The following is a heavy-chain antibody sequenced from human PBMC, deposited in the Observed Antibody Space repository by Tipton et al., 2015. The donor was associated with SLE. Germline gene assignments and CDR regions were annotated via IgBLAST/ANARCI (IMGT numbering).Heavy chain of an antibody. V-gene: IGHV1-2*06. CDR1: GYTFTGYY. D-gene: IGHD2-21*01. CDR2: INPNSGGT. J-gene: IGHJ4*02. Sequence: QVQLVQSGAEVKKPGASVKVSCKASGYTFTGYYMHWVRQAPGQGPEWMGQINPNSGGTNYAQKFQGRVTMTRDTSISTAYMELSRLRSDDTAVYHCARGPYCGGDCYWVMGYWGQGTLVTVSS. CDR3: ARGPYCGGDCYWVMGY.